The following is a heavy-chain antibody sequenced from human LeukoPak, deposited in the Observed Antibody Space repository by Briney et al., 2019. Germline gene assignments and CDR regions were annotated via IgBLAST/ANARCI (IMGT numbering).Heavy chain of an antibody. Sequence: RGESLKISRQGSVNSFTSRWIGWVRQMPGKGLEWMGIIYPGDPDTRYSPSFQGQVTISADKSISTAYLQWSSLKASDTAMYYCARSDGYRDYWGQGTLVTVSS. CDR2: IYPGDPDT. J-gene: IGHJ4*02. CDR1: VNSFTSRW. CDR3: ARSDGYRDY. V-gene: IGHV5-51*01. D-gene: IGHD5-24*01.